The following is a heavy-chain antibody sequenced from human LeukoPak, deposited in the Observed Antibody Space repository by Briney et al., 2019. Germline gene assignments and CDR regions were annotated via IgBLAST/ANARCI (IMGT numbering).Heavy chain of an antibody. CDR2: ISGSGGST. CDR1: GFTFSSYA. V-gene: IGHV3-23*01. J-gene: IGHJ4*02. D-gene: IGHD4-17*01. CDR3: AKDQVWVTTVTTLDY. Sequence: GGSLRLSCAASGFTFSSYAMSWVRQAPGKGLEWVSAISGSGGSTYYADSVKGRFTISRDNSKNTLYLQMNSLRAEDTAVYYCAKDQVWVTTVTTLDYWGQGTLVTVSS.